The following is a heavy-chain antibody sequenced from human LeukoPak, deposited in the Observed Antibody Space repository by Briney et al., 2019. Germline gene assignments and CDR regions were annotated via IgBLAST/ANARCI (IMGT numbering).Heavy chain of an antibody. CDR3: ARGTANTIFGVVKGEPFDY. Sequence: KASETLSLTCTVSGGSISSYYWSWIRQPPGKGLEWIGYIYYSGSTNYNPSLKSRVTISVDTSKNQFSLKLSSVTAADTAVYYCARGTANTIFGVVKGEPFDYWGQGTLVTVSS. CDR2: IYYSGST. CDR1: GGSISSYY. D-gene: IGHD3-3*01. J-gene: IGHJ4*02. V-gene: IGHV4-59*01.